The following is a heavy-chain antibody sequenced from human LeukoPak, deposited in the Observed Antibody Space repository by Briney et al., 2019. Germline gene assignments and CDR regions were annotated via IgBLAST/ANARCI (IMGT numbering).Heavy chain of an antibody. CDR2: IYTSGST. D-gene: IGHD3-22*01. CDR1: GGSISSYY. V-gene: IGHV4-4*07. CDR3: ARDRWDSSGYYYSWFDP. J-gene: IGHJ5*02. Sequence: ETPSLTCTVSGGSISSYYWSWIWQPAGKGLEWIGRIYTSGSTNYNPSLKSRVTMSVDTSKNQFSLKLSSVTAADTAVYYCARDRWDSSGYYYSWFDPWGQGTLVTVSS.